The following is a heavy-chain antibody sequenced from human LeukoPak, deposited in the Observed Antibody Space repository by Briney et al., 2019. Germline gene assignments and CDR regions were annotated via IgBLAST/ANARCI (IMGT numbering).Heavy chain of an antibody. V-gene: IGHV3-30-3*01. J-gene: IGHJ3*02. CDR3: ARDRGIAGPLI. D-gene: IGHD6-13*01. CDR1: GFTFSSYA. Sequence: PGGSPRLSCAASGFTFSSYAMHWVRQAPGKGLEWVAVISYDGSNKYYADSVKGRFTISRDNSKNTLYLQMNSLRAEDTAVYYCARDRGIAGPLIWGQGTMVTVSS. CDR2: ISYDGSNK.